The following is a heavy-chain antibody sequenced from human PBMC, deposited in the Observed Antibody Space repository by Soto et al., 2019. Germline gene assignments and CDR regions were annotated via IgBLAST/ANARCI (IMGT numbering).Heavy chain of an antibody. V-gene: IGHV2-5*02. J-gene: IGHJ6*02. CDR3: AHKGGRGAGMDV. CDR1: GFSLSTSREG. CDR2: TYWDDDK. Sequence: QITLKESGPTLVKPTQTLTLTCTFSGFSLSTSREGVGWIRQPPGKALEWLALTYWDDDKRYTPSLKRRLTIPKDTSKNRVVVTMTDMDPVDTATYYCAHKGGRGAGMDVWGQGTTVTVSS. D-gene: IGHD2-15*01.